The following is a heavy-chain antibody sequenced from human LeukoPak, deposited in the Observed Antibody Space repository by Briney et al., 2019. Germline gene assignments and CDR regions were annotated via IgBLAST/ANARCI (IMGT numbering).Heavy chain of an antibody. D-gene: IGHD2-8*01. CDR3: ARHRLDASRFQADFDY. J-gene: IGHJ4*02. CDR2: IGVAV. V-gene: IGHV3-11*01. Sequence: PGGSQRLSCAASGFSLSDYYMSWIRQAPGMGLEWVAYIGVAVNSAGSVSGRLTISRDSATNSVHLQMNSLRVEDAAVYYCARHRLDASRFQADFDYWGQGTLVTVSS. CDR1: GFSLSDYY.